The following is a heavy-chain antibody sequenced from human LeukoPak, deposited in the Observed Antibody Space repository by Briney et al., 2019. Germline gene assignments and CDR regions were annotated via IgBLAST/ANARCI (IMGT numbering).Heavy chain of an antibody. CDR3: ASSPFPGDYVPLGY. D-gene: IGHD4-17*01. J-gene: IGHJ4*02. CDR2: ISGSGGST. V-gene: IGHV3-23*01. Sequence: GGSLRLSCAASGFTFSSYAMSWVRQAPGKGLEWVSAISGSGGSTYYADSVKGRFTISRDNSKNTLYLQMNSLRAEDTAVYYCASSPFPGDYVPLGYWGQGTLVTVSS. CDR1: GFTFSSYA.